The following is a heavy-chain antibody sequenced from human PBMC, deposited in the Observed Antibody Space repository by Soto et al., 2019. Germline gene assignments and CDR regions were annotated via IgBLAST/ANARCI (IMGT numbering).Heavy chain of an antibody. D-gene: IGHD6-6*01. Sequence: SETLSLTCTVSGGSISSYYWSWIRQPPGKGLEWIGYIYYSGSTNYNPSLKSRVTISVDTSKNQFSLKLSSVTAADTAVYYCARSTSSGLWYYYGMDVWGQGTTVTVSS. V-gene: IGHV4-59*01. J-gene: IGHJ6*02. CDR2: IYYSGST. CDR3: ARSTSSGLWYYYGMDV. CDR1: GGSISSYY.